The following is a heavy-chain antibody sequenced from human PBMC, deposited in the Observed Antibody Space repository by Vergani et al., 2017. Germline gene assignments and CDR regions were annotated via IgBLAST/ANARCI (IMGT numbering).Heavy chain of an antibody. CDR2: IKQDGSEK. J-gene: IGHJ4*02. D-gene: IGHD5-24*01. CDR3: AREGDGYNFDY. Sequence: EVQLVESGGGLVQPGGSLRLSCAASGFTFSSYWMSWVRQAPGKGLEWVANIKQDGSEKYYVDSVKGRFTISRDNSKNTLYLQMNSLRAEDTAVYYCAREGDGYNFDYWGQGTLVTVSS. V-gene: IGHV3-7*01. CDR1: GFTFSSYW.